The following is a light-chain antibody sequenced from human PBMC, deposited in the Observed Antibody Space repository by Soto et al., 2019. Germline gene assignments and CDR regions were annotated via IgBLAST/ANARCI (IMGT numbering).Light chain of an antibody. J-gene: IGKJ2*01. V-gene: IGKV3-11*01. CDR3: HQRSNWPYT. CDR1: QSVSSY. CDR2: DAS. Sequence: EIVLTQSPATLSLSPGEGATLSCRTSQSVSSYLAWYQQKPGQAPRLLIYDASNRATDIPARFSGSGSGTAFTLTISSLEPEDFAVYYCHQRSNWPYTFGQGTKLDIK.